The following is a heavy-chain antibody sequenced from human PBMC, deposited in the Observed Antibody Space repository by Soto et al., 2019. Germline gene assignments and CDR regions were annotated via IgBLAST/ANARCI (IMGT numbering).Heavy chain of an antibody. CDR1: GYTFTSYA. V-gene: IGHV1-3*05. Sequence: QVQLVQSGAEEKKPGASVKVSCKASGYTFTSYAMHWVRQAPGQRLEWMGWINAGNGNTKYSQKFQGRVTITRDTSASTADKELSSLRSEDTAVYYCARSSGYYLIDDYWGQGTLVTDSS. CDR2: INAGNGNT. D-gene: IGHD3-22*01. CDR3: ARSSGYYLIDDY. J-gene: IGHJ4*02.